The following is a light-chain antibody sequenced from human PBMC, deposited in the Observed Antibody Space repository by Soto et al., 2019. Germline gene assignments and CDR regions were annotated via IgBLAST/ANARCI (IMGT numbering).Light chain of an antibody. Sequence: QLVLTQSPSASASLGASVKLTCTLSSGHSNYAIAWHQQQSEKGPRYLMKLNSDGSHSTGDGIPDRFSGSSSGAERYLTISSLQYEDEADYYCQTWGSGIVVFGGGTKLTVL. CDR1: SGHSNYA. CDR2: LNSDGSH. J-gene: IGLJ2*01. V-gene: IGLV4-69*01. CDR3: QTWGSGIVV.